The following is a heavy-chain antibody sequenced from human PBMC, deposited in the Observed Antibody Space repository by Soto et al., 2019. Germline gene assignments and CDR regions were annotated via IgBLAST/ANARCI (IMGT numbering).Heavy chain of an antibody. J-gene: IGHJ6*02. CDR3: AKDHNHCSSTSCYVVVYYYYGMDV. V-gene: IGHV3-23*01. D-gene: IGHD2-2*01. CDR1: GVTFSSYA. CDR2: ISGSGGST. Sequence: GGSLRLSCAASGVTFSSYAMSWVRQAPGKGLEWVSAISGSGGSTYYADSVKGRFTISRDNSKNTLYLQMNSLRAEDTAVYYCAKDHNHCSSTSCYVVVYYYYGMDVWGQGTTVTVSS.